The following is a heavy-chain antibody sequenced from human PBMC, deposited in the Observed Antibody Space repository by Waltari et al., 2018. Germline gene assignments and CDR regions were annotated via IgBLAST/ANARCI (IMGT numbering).Heavy chain of an antibody. Sequence: QVQLVESGGGVVQPGRSLRLSCAASGFTFSSYAMHWVRQAPGKGLEWVAVISYDGSNKYYADSVKGRFTISRDNSKNTLYLQMNSLRAEDTAVYYCAREEQLQGAFDIWGQGTMVTVSS. CDR3: AREEQLQGAFDI. J-gene: IGHJ3*02. CDR2: ISYDGSNK. V-gene: IGHV3-30-3*01. D-gene: IGHD6-6*01. CDR1: GFTFSSYA.